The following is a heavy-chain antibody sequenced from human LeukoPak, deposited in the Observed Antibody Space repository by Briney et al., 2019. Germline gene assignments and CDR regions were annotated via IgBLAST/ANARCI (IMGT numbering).Heavy chain of an antibody. Sequence: GGSLRLSCIASVFTSSRQELTWGRQAPGKGLEWVSTITPGSTYTKYTDSVAGRFTISRDDSTNTLYLQMNSLRDEDTAVYFCAKHYGRDLAVANADFWGQGTLVTVSS. J-gene: IGHJ4*02. V-gene: IGHV3-23*01. CDR1: VFTSSRQE. D-gene: IGHD6-19*01. CDR2: ITPGSTYT. CDR3: AKHYGRDLAVANADF.